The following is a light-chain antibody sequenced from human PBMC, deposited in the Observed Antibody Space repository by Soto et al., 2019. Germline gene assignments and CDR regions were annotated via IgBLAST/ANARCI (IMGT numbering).Light chain of an antibody. CDR3: CSYAGNSWV. CDR1: SSDVGGYNY. J-gene: IGLJ1*01. V-gene: IGLV2-11*01. CDR2: DVT. Sequence: SALTQPRSVSGSPGQSVTISCIGTSSDVGGYNYVSWYQQHSGKPPKVMIFDVTKRPSGVPDRFSGSKSGNTASLTISGLQAEDEADYYCCSYAGNSWVFGIGTKVTVL.